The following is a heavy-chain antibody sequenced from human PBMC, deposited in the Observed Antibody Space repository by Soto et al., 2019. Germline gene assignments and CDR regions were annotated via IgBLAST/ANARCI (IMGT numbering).Heavy chain of an antibody. V-gene: IGHV3-23*01. CDR2: IDGSAGST. CDR3: AKNSLGGAYHEGYFDS. D-gene: IGHD3-10*01. CDR1: GLTFPVYA. J-gene: IGHJ4*02. Sequence: EVQLLDSGGGLVQPGGSLRLSCAASGLTFPVYAMSWVRQAPGEGLQWVSSIDGSAGSTYYADSVKGRFTLSRDNSRNTLYLQMNSLRAEDTAVYYCAKNSLGGAYHEGYFDSWGQGTRVTVSS.